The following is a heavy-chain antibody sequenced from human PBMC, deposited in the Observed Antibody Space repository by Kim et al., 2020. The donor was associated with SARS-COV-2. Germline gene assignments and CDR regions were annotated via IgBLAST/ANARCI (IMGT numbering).Heavy chain of an antibody. CDR1: GYTFTGYY. V-gene: IGHV1-2*06. CDR2: INPDSGGT. CDR3: ARDRVTARHFWFDP. D-gene: IGHD6-6*01. Sequence: ASVKVSCKASGYTFTGYYIHWVRQAPVQGLEWMGRINPDSGGTNYAQRFQGRVTMTRDTSITTVYMELSGLRSDDTAVYYCARDRVTARHFWFDPWGQGT. J-gene: IGHJ5*02.